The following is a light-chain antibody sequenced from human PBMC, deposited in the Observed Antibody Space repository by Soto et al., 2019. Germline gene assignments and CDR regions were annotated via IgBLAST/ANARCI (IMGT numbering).Light chain of an antibody. V-gene: IGKV3-11*01. J-gene: IGKJ5*01. Sequence: EIVMTQSPATLSVSPGERATLSCMASQSVSSNLALYRQIPGQAPRLLIYDASNRATGIPDRFSGGGSGPDFTLTISSLEPEDFAVYYCQQRSNLPPTFGQGPRLQIK. CDR2: DAS. CDR3: QQRSNLPPT. CDR1: QSVSSN.